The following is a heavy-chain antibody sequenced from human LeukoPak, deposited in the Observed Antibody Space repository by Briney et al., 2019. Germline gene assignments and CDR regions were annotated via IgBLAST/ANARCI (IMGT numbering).Heavy chain of an antibody. V-gene: IGHV3-21*01. CDR2: ISGRIRHR. Sequence: GGSLRLSCAAFGFTLSSYSMNWVRQAPGKGLEWVSSISGRIRHRYYADSVKGRFTISRDDAENSLYLQMNSLRAEDTAVYYCVRDMTTVTTCYLQHGGQGTLVTVSA. CDR3: VRDMTTVTTCYLQH. J-gene: IGHJ1*01. D-gene: IGHD4-17*01. CDR1: GFTLSSYS.